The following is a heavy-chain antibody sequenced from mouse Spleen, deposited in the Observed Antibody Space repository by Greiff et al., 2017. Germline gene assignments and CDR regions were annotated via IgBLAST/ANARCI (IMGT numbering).Heavy chain of an antibody. CDR1: GFTFSDYY. J-gene: IGHJ2*01. D-gene: IGHD1-1*01. CDR3: ARERGLYYGSSFDY. V-gene: IGHV5-16*01. Sequence: EVHLVESEGGLVQPGSSMKLSCTASGFTFSDYYMAWVRQVPEKGLEWVANINYDGSSTYYLDSLKSRFIISRDNAKNILYLQMSSLKSEDTATYYCARERGLYYGSSFDYWGQGTTLTVSS. CDR2: INYDGSST.